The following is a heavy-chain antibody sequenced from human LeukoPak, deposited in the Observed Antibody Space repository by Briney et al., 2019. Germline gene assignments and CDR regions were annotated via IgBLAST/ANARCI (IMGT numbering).Heavy chain of an antibody. CDR2: IYYSGST. CDR1: GGSINSGGYY. D-gene: IGHD2-2*01. V-gene: IGHV4-31*03. Sequence: SETLSLTCTVSGGSINSGGYYWSWIRQHPGKGLEWIAYIYYSGSTYYNPSLKSRVTIAVDTSKNQFSLKLTSVTAADTAVYYCAIYCSISSCQGNWFDPWGQGTLVTVSS. J-gene: IGHJ5*02. CDR3: AIYCSISSCQGNWFDP.